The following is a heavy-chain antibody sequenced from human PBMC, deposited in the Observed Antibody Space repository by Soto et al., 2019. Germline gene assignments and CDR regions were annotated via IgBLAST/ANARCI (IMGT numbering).Heavy chain of an antibody. CDR2: INPSGGST. J-gene: IGHJ6*02. Sequence: ASVKTSCKASGYTFTSYYMHWVRQAPGQGLEWMGIINPSGGSTSYAQKFQGRVTMTRYTSTSTVYMELSSLRSEDTAVYYCARDGREITGNMDGMDVWGQGTTVTVSS. CDR3: ARDGREITGNMDGMDV. V-gene: IGHV1-46*01. D-gene: IGHD1-20*01. CDR1: GYTFTSYY.